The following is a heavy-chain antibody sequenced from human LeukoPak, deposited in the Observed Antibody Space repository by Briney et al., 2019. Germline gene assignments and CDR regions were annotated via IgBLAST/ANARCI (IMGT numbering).Heavy chain of an antibody. CDR3: AKSSRGSSWPGIFDY. V-gene: IGHV3-9*01. CDR1: GFTVSSNY. D-gene: IGHD6-13*01. J-gene: IGHJ4*02. Sequence: GGSLRLSCAASGFTVSSNYMSWVRQAPGKGLEWVSGISWNSGSIGYADSVKGRFTISRDNAKNSLYLQMNSLRAEDTALYYCAKSSRGSSWPGIFDYWGQGTLVTVSS. CDR2: ISWNSGSI.